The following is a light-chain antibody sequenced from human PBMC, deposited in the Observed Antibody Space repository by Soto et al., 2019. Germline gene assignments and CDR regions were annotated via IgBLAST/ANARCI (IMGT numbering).Light chain of an antibody. Sequence: IGFTKSAGTLSLSPGERATLSCRASQSVSSNLAWYQQKPGQAPRLLIYDASNRATGIPARFSGSGSGTDFTLTISSLEPEDFAVYYCQQRSNWRWTFGQGTKVDIK. V-gene: IGKV3-11*01. CDR3: QQRSNWRWT. CDR2: DAS. CDR1: QSVSSN. J-gene: IGKJ1*01.